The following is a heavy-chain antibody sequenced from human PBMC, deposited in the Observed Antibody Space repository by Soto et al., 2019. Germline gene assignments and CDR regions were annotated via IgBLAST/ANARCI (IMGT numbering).Heavy chain of an antibody. V-gene: IGHV3-53*01. CDR2: IYSGGST. CDR3: ASPYYYGSGSSRGMDV. D-gene: IGHD3-10*01. CDR1: GFTVSSNY. J-gene: IGHJ6*02. Sequence: GGSLRLSCAASGFTVSSNYMSWVRQAPGKGLEWVSVIYSGGSTYYADSVKGRFTISRDNSKNTLYLQMNSLRAEDTAVYYCASPYYYGSGSSRGMDVWGQGTTVTVSS.